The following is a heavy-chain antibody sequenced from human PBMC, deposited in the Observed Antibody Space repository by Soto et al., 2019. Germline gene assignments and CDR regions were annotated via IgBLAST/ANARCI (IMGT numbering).Heavy chain of an antibody. Sequence: GGTLRLSCPASEFTFSSNLMSWVRQAPGKGLEWVANIKQDGSQKWYGGSVKGRFTISRDNAKNSLYLQMNSLRAEDTGVYYCARGPWLVGDITSFDYWGQGTLVTVSS. CDR1: EFTFSSNL. CDR3: ARGPWLVGDITSFDY. CDR2: IKQDGSQK. J-gene: IGHJ4*02. D-gene: IGHD6-19*01. V-gene: IGHV3-7*02.